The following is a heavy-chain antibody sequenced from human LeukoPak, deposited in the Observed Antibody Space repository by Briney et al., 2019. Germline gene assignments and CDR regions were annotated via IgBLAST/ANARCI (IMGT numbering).Heavy chain of an antibody. Sequence: GGSLRLSCVASGFTFSSFGMHWVRQAPGKGLEWVAVISYDGSNKYYADSVKGRFTISRDNSKNTLYLQMNSLRAEDTAVYYCTKVRAYDDSGNPYWHFDLWGRGTLVTVSS. D-gene: IGHD3-10*01. CDR1: GFTFSSFG. V-gene: IGHV3-30*18. CDR3: TKVRAYDDSGNPYWHFDL. CDR2: ISYDGSNK. J-gene: IGHJ2*01.